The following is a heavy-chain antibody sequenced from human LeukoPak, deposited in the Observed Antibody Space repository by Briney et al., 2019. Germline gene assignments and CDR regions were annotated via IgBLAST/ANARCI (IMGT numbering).Heavy chain of an antibody. CDR2: IIPIFGTA. CDR3: ARGALITRNWFDP. J-gene: IGHJ5*02. V-gene: IGHV1-69*06. CDR1: GGTFSSYA. Sequence: SVKVSCKASGGTFSSYAISWVRQAPGQGLEWMGGIIPIFGTANYAQKFQGRVTITADKSTSTAYMELSSLRSEDTAVYYCARGALITRNWFDPWGQGTLVTVSS. D-gene: IGHD3-22*01.